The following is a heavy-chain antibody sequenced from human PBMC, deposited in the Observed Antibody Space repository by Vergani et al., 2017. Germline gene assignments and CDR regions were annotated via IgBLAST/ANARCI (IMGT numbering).Heavy chain of an antibody. V-gene: IGHV3-66*02. Sequence: VALLESGGGLAQPGGSLRVSCSASGFRVTTYYMSWVRKAPGKGLEWVSVIKSDGRTSYAESVRARFTISRDTSRNAVYLQMKILSVEDTGVYYGTRSECSGTTCNGHYFELWGHGILVTVSS. CDR2: IKSDGRT. D-gene: IGHD2-15*01. CDR1: GFRVTTYY. CDR3: TRSECSGTTCNGHYFEL. J-gene: IGHJ4*01.